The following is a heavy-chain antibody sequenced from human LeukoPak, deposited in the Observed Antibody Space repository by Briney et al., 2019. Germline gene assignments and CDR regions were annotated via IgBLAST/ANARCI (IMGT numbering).Heavy chain of an antibody. CDR2: INPSGGST. CDR1: GYTFTSYY. D-gene: IGHD3-22*01. J-gene: IGHJ4*02. V-gene: IGHV1-46*01. CDR3: AREYYYDSSGYYNPFDY. Sequence: ASVKVSCKASGYTFTSYYMHWVRPAPGQGLEWMGIINPSGGSTSYAQKFQGRVTMTRDTSTSTVYMELSSLRSEDTAVYYCAREYYYDSSGYYNPFDYWGQGTLVTVSS.